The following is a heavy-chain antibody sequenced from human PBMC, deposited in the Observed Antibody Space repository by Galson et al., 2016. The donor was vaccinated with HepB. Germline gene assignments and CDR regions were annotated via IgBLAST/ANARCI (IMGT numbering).Heavy chain of an antibody. D-gene: IGHD3-3*02. CDR3: ARDRDAFMASYYYYGMDV. J-gene: IGHJ6*02. CDR1: GYTFTSYY. V-gene: IGHV1-46*01. Sequence: SVKVSCKASGYTFTSYYVNWVRQAPGQGLEWMGAINPRGGGTTYAQKFQGRVTLIRDTSTSTTYTELSSLRSEDTAVYFCARDRDAFMASYYYYGMDVWGQGTTVTVSS. CDR2: INPRGGGT.